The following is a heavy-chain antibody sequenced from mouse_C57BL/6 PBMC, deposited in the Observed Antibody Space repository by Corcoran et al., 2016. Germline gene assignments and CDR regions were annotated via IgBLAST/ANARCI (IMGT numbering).Heavy chain of an antibody. CDR3: ARWRNYYGSSWGYFDV. V-gene: IGHV1-80*01. Sequence: QVQLQQSGAELVKPGTSVKISCKASGYAFSSYWMNWVKQRPGKGLEWIGQIYPGDGDTNYNGKFKGKATLTADKSSSTAYMQLSSLTSEDSAVYFCARWRNYYGSSWGYFDVWGTGTTVTVSS. D-gene: IGHD1-1*01. J-gene: IGHJ1*03. CDR2: IYPGDGDT. CDR1: GYAFSSYW.